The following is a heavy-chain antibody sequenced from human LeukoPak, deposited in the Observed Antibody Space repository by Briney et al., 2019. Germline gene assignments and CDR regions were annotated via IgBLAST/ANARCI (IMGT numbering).Heavy chain of an antibody. V-gene: IGHV1-18*01. CDR3: AREYSGYDWGQFDY. CDR1: GYTFTSYG. D-gene: IGHD5-12*01. J-gene: IGHJ4*02. CDR2: ISAYNGNT. Sequence: SVKVSCKASGYTFTSYGISWVRQAPGQGLEWMGWISAYNGNTNYAQKLQGRVTMTTDTSTSTAYMELRSLRSDDTAVYYCAREYSGYDWGQFDYWGQGTLVTVSS.